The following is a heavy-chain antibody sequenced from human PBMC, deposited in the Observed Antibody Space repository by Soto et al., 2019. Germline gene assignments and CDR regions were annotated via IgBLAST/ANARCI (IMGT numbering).Heavy chain of an antibody. V-gene: IGHV4-59*01. Sequence: PSETLSLTCTVSGGSISSYYWSWIRQPPGKGLEWIGYIYYSGSTNYNPSLKSRVTISVDTSKNQFSLKLSSVTAADTAVYYCASHEVDPYYFDYWGQGTLVTVSS. CDR2: IYYSGST. CDR1: GGSISSYY. CDR3: ASHEVDPYYFDY. J-gene: IGHJ4*02.